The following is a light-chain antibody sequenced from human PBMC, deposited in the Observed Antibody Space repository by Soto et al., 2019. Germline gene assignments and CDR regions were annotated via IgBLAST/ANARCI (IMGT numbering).Light chain of an antibody. V-gene: IGKV3-11*01. CDR1: QSVSNS. CDR3: QQRSDWIT. J-gene: IGKJ5*01. CDR2: DAS. Sequence: VLPQSPATLSLSPGERATLSCRASQSVSNSLAWFQQKPGQAPRLLIYDASNRATGIPARFSGSGSGTDFTLTISSLEPEDFAVYYCQQRSDWITFGQGTRLEIK.